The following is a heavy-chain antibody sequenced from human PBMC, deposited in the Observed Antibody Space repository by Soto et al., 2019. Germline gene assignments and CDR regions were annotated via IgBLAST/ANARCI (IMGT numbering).Heavy chain of an antibody. CDR2: ISSSSYT. Sequence: VRLSCAASGFTFGDYYMSWIRQAPGKGLEWVSYISSSSYTNYADSVKGRFTITRDNAKNSLYLQMTSLRAEDTAVYYCARDRGGYSYGPFYGMDVWGQGTTVTVSS. V-gene: IGHV3-11*06. J-gene: IGHJ6*02. D-gene: IGHD5-18*01. CDR1: GFTFGDYY. CDR3: ARDRGGYSYGPFYGMDV.